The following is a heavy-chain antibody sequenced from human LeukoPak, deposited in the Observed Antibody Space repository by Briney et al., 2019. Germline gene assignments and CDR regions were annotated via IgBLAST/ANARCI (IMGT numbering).Heavy chain of an antibody. V-gene: IGHV3-30*04. CDR1: GFTFSSYA. Sequence: GGSLRLSCAASGFTFSSYAMHWVRQAPGKGLEWVAVISYDGSNKYYADSVKGRFTFSRDNSKNTLYLQMNSLRAEDTAVYYCAKDGTSSWYGEFDYWGQGTLVTVSS. CDR3: AKDGTSSWYGEFDY. J-gene: IGHJ4*02. D-gene: IGHD6-13*01. CDR2: ISYDGSNK.